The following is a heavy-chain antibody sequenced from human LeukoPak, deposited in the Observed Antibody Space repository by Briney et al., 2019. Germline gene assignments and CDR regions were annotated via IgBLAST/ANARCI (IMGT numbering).Heavy chain of an antibody. J-gene: IGHJ5*02. V-gene: IGHV1-2*02. CDR2: INPNSGGT. CDR1: GYTFTGYY. Sequence: ASVKVSCKASGYTFTGYYMHWVRQAPGQGLEWMGWINPNSGGTSYAQKFQGRVTMTRDTSISTAYMELSRLRSDDTAVYYCAGGERLLLLFYWFDPWGQGTLVTVSS. CDR3: AGGERLLLLFYWFDP. D-gene: IGHD3-22*01.